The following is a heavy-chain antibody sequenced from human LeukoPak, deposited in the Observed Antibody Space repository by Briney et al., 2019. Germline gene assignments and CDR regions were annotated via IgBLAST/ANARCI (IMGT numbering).Heavy chain of an antibody. D-gene: IGHD2/OR15-2a*01. CDR2: IYYSGST. CDR1: GGSISGYY. CDR3: ASGLLRFDY. J-gene: IGHJ4*02. V-gene: IGHV4-59*01. Sequence: SETLSLTCTVSGGSISGYYWSWIRQPPGKGLEWIGYIYYSGSTNYNPSLKSRVTISVDTSKNQFSLKLSSVTAADTAVYYCASGLLRFDYWGQGTLVTVSS.